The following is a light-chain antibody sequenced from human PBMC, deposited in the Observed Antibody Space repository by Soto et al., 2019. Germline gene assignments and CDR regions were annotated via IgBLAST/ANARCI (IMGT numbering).Light chain of an antibody. CDR1: ESVHRN. J-gene: IGKJ3*01. Sequence: EMVMTQSPATLSVSPGERVTLSCRASESVHRNLAWYQQKPGQSPSLLIYYASTRTTGVPDRFTGSGSGTEFTRTISSLQSDDSGVYHGHHYNNWPPNFGPGTKVEIK. CDR3: HHYNNWPPN. V-gene: IGKV3-15*01. CDR2: YAS.